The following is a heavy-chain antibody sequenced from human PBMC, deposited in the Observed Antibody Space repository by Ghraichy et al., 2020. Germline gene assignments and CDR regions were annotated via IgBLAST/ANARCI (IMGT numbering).Heavy chain of an antibody. Sequence: GGALRLSCAASGLTFSSYAMRGVRQAPGKGLEGVSAISGSGGSTYYADSVKGRFTISRDNSKNTLYLQMNSLRAEDTAVYYCAKDRGGSGDYFDYWGQGTLVTVSS. CDR3: AKDRGGSGDYFDY. D-gene: IGHD6-19*01. J-gene: IGHJ4*02. CDR2: ISGSGGST. CDR1: GLTFSSYA. V-gene: IGHV3-23*01.